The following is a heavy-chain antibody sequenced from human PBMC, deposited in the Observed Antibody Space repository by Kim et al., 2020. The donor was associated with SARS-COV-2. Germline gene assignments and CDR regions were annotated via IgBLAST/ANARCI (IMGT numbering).Heavy chain of an antibody. Sequence: YADAVKGRFSISRDNSKNSLYLQMNSLRADDTALYYCARGDGSGSYLLDYWGQGTLVTVSS. D-gene: IGHD3-10*01. CDR3: ARGDGSGSYLLDY. V-gene: IGHV3-30*01. J-gene: IGHJ4*02.